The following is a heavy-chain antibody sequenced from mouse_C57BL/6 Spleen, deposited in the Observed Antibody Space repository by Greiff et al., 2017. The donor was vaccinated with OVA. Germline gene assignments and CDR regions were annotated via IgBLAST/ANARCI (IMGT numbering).Heavy chain of an antibody. D-gene: IGHD2-5*01. CDR3: ARWYYSNFDY. J-gene: IGHJ2*01. V-gene: IGHV1-76*01. CDR2: IYPGSGNT. Sequence: QVQLQQSGAELVRPGASVKLSCKASGYTFTDYYINWVKQRPGQGLEWIARIYPGSGNTYYNEKFKGKATLTAAKSSSTAYMQLSSLTSEDSAVYFCARWYYSNFDYWGQGTTLTVSS. CDR1: GYTFTDYY.